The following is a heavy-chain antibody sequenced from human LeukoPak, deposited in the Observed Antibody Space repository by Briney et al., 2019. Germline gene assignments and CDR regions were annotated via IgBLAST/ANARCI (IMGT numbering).Heavy chain of an antibody. Sequence: GGFQIPFYAASGFTISNAWMSWSRQAPGKGLEWVGRIKRKTDGGTTNYAAPVKGRFTISRDDSKNTLYLQMNSLKTEDTAVYYCTTESVDYDDNVCDLWGQGTMVTVSS. D-gene: IGHD3-16*01. CDR1: GFTISNAW. CDR2: IKRKTDGGTT. J-gene: IGHJ5*02. CDR3: TTESVDYDDNVCDL. V-gene: IGHV3-15*01.